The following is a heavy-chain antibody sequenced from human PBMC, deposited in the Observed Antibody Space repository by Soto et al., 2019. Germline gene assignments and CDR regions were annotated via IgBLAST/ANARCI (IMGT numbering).Heavy chain of an antibody. J-gene: IGHJ6*02. V-gene: IGHV1-3*05. Sequence: QVQLVQSGAEEKKPGASVKVSCKASGYTFTSYAMHWVRQAPGQRLEWMGWINAGNGNTKYSQKFQGRVTITRDTTASTAYMELSSLRSEDTAVYYCAREGYSYEGMDVGGQGTTVTVSS. D-gene: IGHD5-18*01. CDR1: GYTFTSYA. CDR2: INAGNGNT. CDR3: AREGYSYEGMDV.